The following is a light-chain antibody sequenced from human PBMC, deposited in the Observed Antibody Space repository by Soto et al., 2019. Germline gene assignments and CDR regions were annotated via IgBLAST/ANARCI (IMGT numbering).Light chain of an antibody. CDR3: QQRSNWPPS. CDR1: QSVTSS. Sequence: EIVMTQSPATLSVSPGERATLSCRASQSVTSSLAWYQKEPGQAPRLLIYGASTRATGIPARFSGSGSETDFTLTISRLEPEDFAVYYCQQRSNWPPSFGQGTRLEIK. J-gene: IGKJ5*01. CDR2: GAS. V-gene: IGKV3-15*01.